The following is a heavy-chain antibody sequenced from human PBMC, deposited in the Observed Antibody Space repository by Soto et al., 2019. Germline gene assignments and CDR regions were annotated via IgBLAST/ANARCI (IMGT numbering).Heavy chain of an antibody. D-gene: IGHD5-18*01. CDR1: GYTFTSYS. V-gene: IGHV1-18*01. CDR3: ARGHPQRRNTAMATYYYSDGMDV. Sequence: QVQLVQSGAEVKKPGASVKVSCKASGYTFTSYSISWVRQAPGQGLEWMGWISAYNGNTNYAQKLQGRVTMTTDTSKSTAYMELRSVGADDAAVYYCARGHPQRRNTAMATYYYSDGMDVWGRGTTVPLSS. J-gene: IGHJ6*02. CDR2: ISAYNGNT.